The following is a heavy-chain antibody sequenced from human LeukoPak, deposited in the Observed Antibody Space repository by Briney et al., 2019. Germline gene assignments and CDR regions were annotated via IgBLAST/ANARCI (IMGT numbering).Heavy chain of an antibody. CDR1: GFPLSYAW. V-gene: IGHV3-15*01. CDR3: TTDRGALTN. Sequence: GGSLRLSFATPGFPLSYAWRSWVRQAPGGGLEWVGRIQSKTDGGPTEYAAPVKGRFTISRDDSRNTLYPQMNSLKAGDTGVYYCTTDRGALTNWGPGTLVTVSS. D-gene: IGHD3-10*01. CDR2: IQSKTDGGPT. J-gene: IGHJ4*02.